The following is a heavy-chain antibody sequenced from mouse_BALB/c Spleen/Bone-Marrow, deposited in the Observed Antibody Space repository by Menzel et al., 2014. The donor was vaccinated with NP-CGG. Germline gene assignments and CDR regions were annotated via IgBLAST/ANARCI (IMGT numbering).Heavy chain of an antibody. CDR2: INPSNGGT. CDR3: SRGRRDALDY. Sequence: VQLQQSGAELVKPGASVKLSCKASGYTFTSYYMYWVKRRPGQGLEWFGEINPSNGGTSFNEKFKNKATLTVDKSSSTAYMQLSSLTSEGSAVYYCSRGRRDALDYWGQGTSVTVSS. CDR1: GYTFTSYY. J-gene: IGHJ4*01. V-gene: IGHV1S16*01.